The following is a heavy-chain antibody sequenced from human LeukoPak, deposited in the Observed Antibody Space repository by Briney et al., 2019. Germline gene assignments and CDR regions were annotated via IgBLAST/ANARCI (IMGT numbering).Heavy chain of an antibody. CDR2: MNPNSGNT. D-gene: IGHD6-19*01. V-gene: IGHV1-8*01. Sequence: ASVKVSCKASGYTFTSYDINWVRQATGQGLEWMGWMNPNSGNTGYAQKFQGRVTMTRNTSISTAYMELSSLRSEDTAVYYCARAGYSSGWLGYYYYYGMDVWGQGTTVTVSS. CDR1: GYTFTSYD. J-gene: IGHJ6*02. CDR3: ARAGYSSGWLGYYYYYGMDV.